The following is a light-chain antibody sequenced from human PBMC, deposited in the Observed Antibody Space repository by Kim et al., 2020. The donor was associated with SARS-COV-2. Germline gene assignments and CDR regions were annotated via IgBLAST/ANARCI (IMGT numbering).Light chain of an antibody. CDR3: QQYAYWRA. CDR1: QSISSS. J-gene: IGKJ5*01. Sequence: PGERATLSGRASQSISSSLAWYQQKPGQAPRVLIYGASARATGVPARFSGSGSGTEFTLTISNLQSEDFAVYYCQQYAYWRAFGQGTRLEIK. V-gene: IGKV3-15*01. CDR2: GAS.